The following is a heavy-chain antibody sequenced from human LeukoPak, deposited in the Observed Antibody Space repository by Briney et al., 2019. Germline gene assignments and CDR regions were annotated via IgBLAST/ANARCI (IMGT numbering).Heavy chain of an antibody. CDR2: ISYDGSNK. CDR1: GFTFSSYG. V-gene: IGHV3-30*18. J-gene: IGHJ4*02. D-gene: IGHD3-10*01. Sequence: GGSLRLSCAASGFTFSSYGMHWVRQAPGKGLEWVAVISYDGSNKYYADSVKGRFTISRDNSKNTLYLQMNSLSAEDTAVYYCAKGALWFGELADYFDYWGQGTLVTVSS. CDR3: AKGALWFGELADYFDY.